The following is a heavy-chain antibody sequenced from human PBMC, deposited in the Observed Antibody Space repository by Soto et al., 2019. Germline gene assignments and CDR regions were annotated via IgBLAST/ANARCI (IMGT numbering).Heavy chain of an antibody. J-gene: IGHJ6*02. V-gene: IGHV3-48*02. CDR1: GFTFSSYS. Sequence: PXXSLRLSFAASGFTFSSYSMNWVLQAPGKGLEWVSYISSSSSTIYYADSVKGRFTISRDNAKNSLYLQMNSLREEDTAVYYCASLDFSYYYYYGMDVWGQGTTVTVAS. CDR2: ISSSSSTI. CDR3: ASLDFSYYYYYGMDV.